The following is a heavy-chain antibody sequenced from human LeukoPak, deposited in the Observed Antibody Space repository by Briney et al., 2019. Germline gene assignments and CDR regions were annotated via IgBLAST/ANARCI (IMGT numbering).Heavy chain of an antibody. CDR1: GGSFSGYY. Sequence: SETLSLTCAVYGGSFSGYYWSWIRQPPGKGLEWIGEINHSGSTNYNPSLKSRVTISVDTSNNQFSLKLSSVTAADTAVYYCARGGEYSSAPFDYWGQGTLVTVSS. V-gene: IGHV4-34*01. CDR2: INHSGST. J-gene: IGHJ4*02. D-gene: IGHD5-18*01. CDR3: ARGGEYSSAPFDY.